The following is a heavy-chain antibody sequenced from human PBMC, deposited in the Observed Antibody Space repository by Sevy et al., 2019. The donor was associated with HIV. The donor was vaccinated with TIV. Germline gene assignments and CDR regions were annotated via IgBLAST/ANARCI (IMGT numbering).Heavy chain of an antibody. CDR2: ISYDGTNK. V-gene: IGHV3-30-3*01. J-gene: IGHJ4*02. CDR1: GFTFSSYA. D-gene: IGHD3-22*01. Sequence: GGSLRLSCAASGFTFSSYAMHWVRQAPGKGLEWVAVISYDGTNKYYADSVKGRFTISRDNSKNTLYLQMNSLRAEDTAVYYCAMNYYDSSGSSFFFDYWGQGTLVTVSS. CDR3: AMNYYDSSGSSFFFDY.